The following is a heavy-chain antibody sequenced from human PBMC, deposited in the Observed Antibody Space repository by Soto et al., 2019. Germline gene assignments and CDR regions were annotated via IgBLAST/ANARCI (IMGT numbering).Heavy chain of an antibody. V-gene: IGHV3-23*01. D-gene: IGHD2-8*01. CDR2: ISGSGGST. CDR3: AKDLRPWKDIVLMVYAMSSDAFDI. CDR1: GFTFSSYA. Sequence: GGSLRLSCAASGFTFSSYAMSWVRQAPGKGLEWVSAISGSGGSTYYADSVKGRFTISRDNSKSTLYLQMNSLRAEDTAVYYCAKDLRPWKDIVLMVYAMSSDAFDIWGQGTMVTVSS. J-gene: IGHJ3*02.